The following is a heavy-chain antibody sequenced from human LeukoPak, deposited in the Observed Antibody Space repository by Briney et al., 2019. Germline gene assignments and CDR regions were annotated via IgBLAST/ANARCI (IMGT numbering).Heavy chain of an antibody. J-gene: IGHJ4*02. CDR1: GFTVSSNY. CDR3: ARDLGSGSYDY. V-gene: IGHV3-53*04. CDR2: IYSGGST. D-gene: IGHD3-10*01. Sequence: GGSLRLSCAASGFTVSSNYMSWVRQAPGKGLEWVSDIYSGGSTYYADSVKGRFTISRHNSKNTLYLQMNSLRAEDTAVYYCARDLGSGSYDYWGQGTLVTVSS.